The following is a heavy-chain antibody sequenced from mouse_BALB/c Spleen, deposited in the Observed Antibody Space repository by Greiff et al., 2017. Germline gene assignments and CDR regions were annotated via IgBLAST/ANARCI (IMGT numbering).Heavy chain of an antibody. J-gene: IGHJ1*01. Sequence: QVQLQQSGPGLVQPSQSLSITCTVSGFSLTSYGVHWVRQSPGKGLEWLGVIWSGGSTDYNAAFISRLSISKDNSKSQVFFKMNSLQANDTAIYYCARNWNYYGSSPYWYFDVWGAGTTVTVSS. CDR3: ARNWNYYGSSPYWYFDV. D-gene: IGHD1-1*01. V-gene: IGHV2-2*02. CDR1: GFSLTSYG. CDR2: IWSGGST.